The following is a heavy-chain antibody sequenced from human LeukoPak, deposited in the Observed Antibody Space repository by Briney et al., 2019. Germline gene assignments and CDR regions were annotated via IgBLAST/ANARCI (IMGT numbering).Heavy chain of an antibody. V-gene: IGHV4-59*11. Sequence: SETLSLTCNVSGESISSHYWSWTRQSPGKGLEWIGYVTNSGTTKFNPSLKSRVTISVDTSKNQFSLKLSSVTAADTAVYFRARRHVEYSSSSDPYYFDYWGQGTLVTVSS. CDR2: VTNSGTT. CDR3: ARRHVEYSSSSDPYYFDY. J-gene: IGHJ4*02. D-gene: IGHD6-6*01. CDR1: GESISSHY.